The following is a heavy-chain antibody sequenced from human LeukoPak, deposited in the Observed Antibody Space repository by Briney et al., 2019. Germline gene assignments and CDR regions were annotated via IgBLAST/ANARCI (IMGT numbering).Heavy chain of an antibody. CDR3: ARVKIVVVPAAKRDYFDY. J-gene: IGHJ4*02. CDR2: IYHSGST. D-gene: IGHD2-2*01. Sequence: SETLSLTCTVSGGSISSGGYYWSWIRQPPGKGLEWIGYIYHSGSTYYNPSLKSRVTISVDRSKNQFSLKLSSVTAADTAVYYCARVKIVVVPAAKRDYFDYWGQGTLVTVSS. V-gene: IGHV4-30-2*01. CDR1: GGSISSGGYY.